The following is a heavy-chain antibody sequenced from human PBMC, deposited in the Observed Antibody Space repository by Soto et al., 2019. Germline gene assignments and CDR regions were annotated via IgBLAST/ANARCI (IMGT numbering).Heavy chain of an antibody. CDR1: GYTFTSYA. Sequence: ASVKVSCKASGYTFTSYAMHWVRQAPGQRLEWMGWINAGNGNTKYSQKFQGRVTITRDTSASTAYMELSSLRSEDTAVYYCARDHEEVPVPHDLGYWGQGTLVTVSS. J-gene: IGHJ4*02. CDR2: INAGNGNT. V-gene: IGHV1-3*01. D-gene: IGHD2-2*01. CDR3: ARDHEEVPVPHDLGY.